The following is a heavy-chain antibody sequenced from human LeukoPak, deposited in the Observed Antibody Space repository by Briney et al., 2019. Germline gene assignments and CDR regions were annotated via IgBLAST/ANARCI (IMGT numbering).Heavy chain of an antibody. D-gene: IGHD6-13*01. J-gene: IGHJ4*02. CDR3: ARGGGSWYYFDY. V-gene: IGHV3-30*03. CDR1: GFTFSSYG. Sequence: GGSLRLSCAASGFTFSSYGMHWVRQAPGKGLEWVAVISYDGSNKYYADSVKGRFTISRDNSKNTLYLQMNSLRAEDTAVYYCARGGGSWYYFDYWGQGTLVTVSS. CDR2: ISYDGSNK.